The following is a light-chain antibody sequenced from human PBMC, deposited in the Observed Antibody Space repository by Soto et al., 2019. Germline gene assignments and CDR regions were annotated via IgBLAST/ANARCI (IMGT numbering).Light chain of an antibody. J-gene: IGLJ1*01. Sequence: QSVLTQPPSASGSPGQSVTISCTGTSGDVGGYNYVSWYQQHPGKAPKLMIYEVSKRPSGVPDRFSGSKSGNTASLTVSGLQAEDEADYYCSSYAGNNGDVFGTGTKLTVL. CDR1: SGDVGGYNY. V-gene: IGLV2-8*01. CDR3: SSYAGNNGDV. CDR2: EVS.